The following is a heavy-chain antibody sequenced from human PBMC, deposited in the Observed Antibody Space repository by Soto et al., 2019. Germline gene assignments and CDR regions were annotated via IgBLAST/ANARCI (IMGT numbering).Heavy chain of an antibody. CDR3: ARDSYYYDSSGYYYPADY. CDR1: GDSISTSSYY. V-gene: IGHV4-39*02. CDR2: IYYSGAT. J-gene: IGHJ4*02. D-gene: IGHD3-22*01. Sequence: PSETLSLTYDVSGDSISTSSYYWGWIRQPPGKGLEWIASIYYSGATYYNPSLQSRVTISVDTSNNRFSLTLSSLTAADTAVYYCARDSYYYDSSGYYYPADYWGQGTLVTVSS.